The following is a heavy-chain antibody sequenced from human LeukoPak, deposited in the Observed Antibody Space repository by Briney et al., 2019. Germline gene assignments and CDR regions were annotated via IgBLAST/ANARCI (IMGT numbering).Heavy chain of an antibody. CDR2: IKSKTDGGTT. D-gene: IGHD2-2*01. CDR3: TTDRVPAAPAGLTGYMDV. V-gene: IGHV3-15*01. J-gene: IGHJ6*03. Sequence: GGSLRLSCAASGFTFSNAWMSWVRQAPGKGLEWVGRIKSKTDGGTTDYAAPVKGRFTISRDDSKNTLYLQMNSLKTEDTAVYYCTTDRVPAAPAGLTGYMDVWGKGTTVTVSS. CDR1: GFTFSNAW.